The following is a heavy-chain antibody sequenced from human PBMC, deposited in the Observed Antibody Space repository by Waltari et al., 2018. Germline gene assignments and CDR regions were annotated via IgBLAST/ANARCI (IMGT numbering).Heavy chain of an antibody. J-gene: IGHJ4*02. CDR3: ARLVWFGAWIDN. Sequence: QVQLQESGPGMLRPSETLSLTCTVSGDSIKTDTYYWGWIRQSPGKGLECLGTIHSSWTTYVPASLEPRVTISVDTFNNRFSLNLRSATAADTAVYFCARLVWFGAWIDNWGQGSLVTVSS. CDR1: GDSIKTDTYY. D-gene: IGHD3-10*01. CDR2: IHSSWTT. V-gene: IGHV4-39*01.